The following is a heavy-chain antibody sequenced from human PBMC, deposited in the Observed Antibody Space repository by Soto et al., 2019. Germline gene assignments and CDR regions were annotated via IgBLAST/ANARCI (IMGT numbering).Heavy chain of an antibody. V-gene: IGHV3-33*01. D-gene: IGHD6-13*01. CDR2: IWYDGSNK. J-gene: IGHJ4*02. CDR1: GFTFSSYG. Sequence: QVQLVESGGGVVQPGRSLRLSCAASGFTFSSYGMHWVRQAPGKGLEWVAVIWYDGSNKYYADSVKGRFTISRDNSKNTLYRQMNSLKAEATAVYYCARGSSNLLDLDYWGQGALVTVSS. CDR3: ARGSSNLLDLDY.